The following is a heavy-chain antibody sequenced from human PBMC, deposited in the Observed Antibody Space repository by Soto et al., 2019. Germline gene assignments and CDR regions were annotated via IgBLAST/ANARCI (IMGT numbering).Heavy chain of an antibody. CDR2: ISYDGSNK. CDR3: AKVVWLGSDYYYYGMDV. CDR1: GFTFSSYG. Sequence: GGSLRLSCAASGFTFSSYGMHWVRQAPGKGLEWVAVISYDGSNKYYADSVKGRFTISRDNSKNTLYLQMNSLRAEDTAVYYCAKVVWLGSDYYYYGMDVWGQGTTVTVSS. J-gene: IGHJ6*02. D-gene: IGHD6-19*01. V-gene: IGHV3-30*18.